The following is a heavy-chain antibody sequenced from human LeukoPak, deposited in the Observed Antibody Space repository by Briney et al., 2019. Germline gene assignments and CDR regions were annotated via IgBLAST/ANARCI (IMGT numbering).Heavy chain of an antibody. CDR3: AREKPPGPDAFDI. J-gene: IGHJ3*02. V-gene: IGHV1-46*01. Sequence: ASVKVSCKVSGYTLTELSMHWVRQAPGKGLEWMGIINPSGGSTSYAQKFQGRVTMTRDTSTSTVYMELSSLRSEDTAVYYCAREKPPGPDAFDIWGQGTMVTVSS. CDR2: INPSGGST. CDR1: GYTLTELS.